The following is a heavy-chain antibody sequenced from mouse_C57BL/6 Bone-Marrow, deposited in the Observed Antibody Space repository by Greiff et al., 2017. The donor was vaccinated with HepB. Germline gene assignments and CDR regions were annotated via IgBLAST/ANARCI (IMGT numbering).Heavy chain of an antibody. CDR2: IDPSDSYT. V-gene: IGHV1-69*01. CDR1: GYTFTSYW. CDR3: AISYHYDFDY. D-gene: IGHD2-4*01. Sequence: VQLQQSGAELVMPGASVKLSCKASGYTFTSYWMHWVKQRPGQGLEWIGEIDPSDSYTNYNQKFKGKSTLTVDKSSSTAYMQLSSLTSEDSAVYYCAISYHYDFDYWGQGTTLTVSS. J-gene: IGHJ2*01.